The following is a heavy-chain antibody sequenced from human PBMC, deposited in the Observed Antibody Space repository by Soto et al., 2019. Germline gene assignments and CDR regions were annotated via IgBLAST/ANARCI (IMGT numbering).Heavy chain of an antibody. CDR1: CDSITTFY. CDR2: IYYSGST. J-gene: IGHJ6*02. CDR3: ARHSGYSFYYYYGMDV. D-gene: IGHD5-18*01. V-gene: IGHV4-59*08. Sequence: SENFYHTYTGSCDSITTFYRSWIRQPPGKGLEWIRYIYYSGSTNYNPSLKSRVTISVDTSKNQFSLKLSSVTAADTAVYYCARHSGYSFYYYYGMDVWGQGTTVT.